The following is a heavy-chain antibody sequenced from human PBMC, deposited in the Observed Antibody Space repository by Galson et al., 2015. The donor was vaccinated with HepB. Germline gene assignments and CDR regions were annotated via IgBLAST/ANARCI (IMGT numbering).Heavy chain of an antibody. CDR3: ARDYDSSGYYPLNWFDP. CDR1: GYTFTSYA. D-gene: IGHD3-22*01. V-gene: IGHV1-3*01. Sequence: SVKVSCKASGYTFTSYATHWVRQAPGQRLEWMGWINAGNGNTKYSQKFQGRVTITRDTSASTAYMELSSLRSEDTAVYYCARDYDSSGYYPLNWFDPWGQGTLVTVSS. J-gene: IGHJ5*02. CDR2: INAGNGNT.